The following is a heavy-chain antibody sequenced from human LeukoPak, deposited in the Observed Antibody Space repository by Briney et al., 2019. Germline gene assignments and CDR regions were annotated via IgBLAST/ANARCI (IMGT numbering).Heavy chain of an antibody. CDR1: GGSISSGDYY. CDR2: IYYSGST. J-gene: IGHJ4*02. Sequence: SETLSLTCTVSGGSISSGDYYWSWIRQPPGKGLEWIGYIYYSGSTYYNPSPKSRVTISVDTSKNQFSLKLSSVTAADTAVYYCASPTIFGVVIDYWGQGTLVTVSS. CDR3: ASPTIFGVVIDY. D-gene: IGHD3-3*01. V-gene: IGHV4-30-4*08.